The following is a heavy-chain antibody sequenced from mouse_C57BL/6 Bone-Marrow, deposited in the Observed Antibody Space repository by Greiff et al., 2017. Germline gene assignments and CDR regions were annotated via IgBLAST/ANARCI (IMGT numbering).Heavy chain of an antibody. Sequence: VQLQQSGPVLVKPGASVKMSCKASGYTFTSYWIPWVKQRPGQGLEWIGDIYPGSGSTNYNEKFKGKATLTVDTSSSTAYMQLSSLTSEDSAVYYCARDGYYVPWYFDVWGTGTTVTVSS. D-gene: IGHD2-3*01. CDR2: IYPGSGST. CDR1: GYTFTSYW. J-gene: IGHJ1*03. V-gene: IGHV1-55*01. CDR3: ARDGYYVPWYFDV.